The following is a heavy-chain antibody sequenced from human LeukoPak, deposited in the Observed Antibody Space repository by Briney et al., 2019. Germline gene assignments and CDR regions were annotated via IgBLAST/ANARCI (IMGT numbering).Heavy chain of an antibody. D-gene: IGHD6-13*01. Sequence: SETLSLTCTVFGGSISTYCWSWIRQSPGKGLEWIGYVYYTGGTNYNPSLKSRATISVDTSKNQFSLKLSSVTAADMAVYYCARARRIAAASWGQGTLVTVSS. CDR1: GGSISTYC. CDR3: ARARRIAAAS. CDR2: VYYTGGT. J-gene: IGHJ4*02. V-gene: IGHV4-59*12.